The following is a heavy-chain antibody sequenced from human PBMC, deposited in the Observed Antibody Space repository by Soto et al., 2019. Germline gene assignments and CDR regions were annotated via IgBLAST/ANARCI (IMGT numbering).Heavy chain of an antibody. V-gene: IGHV3-23*01. Sequence: PGGSLRLSCAASGFTFSTYPMSWVRQAPGKGLEWVSAIGGSGDGTYHADSVKGRFTISRDNSKNMLYLQMNSLRVEDTAVYYCAKDPGLWPLHAFDVWGLGTLVTVSS. CDR1: GFTFSTYP. CDR3: AKDPGLWPLHAFDV. CDR2: IGGSGDGT. J-gene: IGHJ3*01.